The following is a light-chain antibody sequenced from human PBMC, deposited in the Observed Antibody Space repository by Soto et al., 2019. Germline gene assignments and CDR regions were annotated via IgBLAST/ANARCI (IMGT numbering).Light chain of an antibody. Sequence: QSALTQPPSASGSPGQSVTISYTGTSSDVGGYNYVSWYQQHPGKAPKLMIYEVSKRPSGVPDRVSGTKSGNTASLTVSWPQAEDEADYYCSSYAGSKNDAFGTGTKVTVL. J-gene: IGLJ1*01. CDR3: SSYAGSKNDA. CDR2: EVS. CDR1: SSDVGGYNY. V-gene: IGLV2-8*01.